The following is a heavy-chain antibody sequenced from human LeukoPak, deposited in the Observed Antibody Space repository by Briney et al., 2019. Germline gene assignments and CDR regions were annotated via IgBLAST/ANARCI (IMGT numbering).Heavy chain of an antibody. CDR1: GFTFSSSA. Sequence: GGSLRLSCTASGFTFSSSAMHWVRQAPDKGLEWVAVISYDGSNKYYADSVKGRFTISRDNSKNTLYLQMNSLRADDTAVYYCARDRDSSGWYEGFDYWGQGTLVTVSS. V-gene: IGHV3-30-3*01. D-gene: IGHD6-19*01. J-gene: IGHJ4*02. CDR3: ARDRDSSGWYEGFDY. CDR2: ISYDGSNK.